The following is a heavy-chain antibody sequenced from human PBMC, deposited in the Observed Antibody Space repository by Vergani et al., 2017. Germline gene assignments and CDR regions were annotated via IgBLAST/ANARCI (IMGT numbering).Heavy chain of an antibody. Sequence: QVQLVESGGGVVQPGRSLILSCAASGFTFSSYAMHWVRQAPGKGLEWVAVISYDGSNKYYADSVKGRFTISRDNSKNTLYLQMNSLRAEDTAVYYCARDXMVYASRYYYYMDVWGKGTTVTVSS. V-gene: IGHV3-30-3*01. CDR2: ISYDGSNK. D-gene: IGHD2-8*01. J-gene: IGHJ6*03. CDR3: ARDXMVYASRYYYYMDV. CDR1: GFTFSSYA.